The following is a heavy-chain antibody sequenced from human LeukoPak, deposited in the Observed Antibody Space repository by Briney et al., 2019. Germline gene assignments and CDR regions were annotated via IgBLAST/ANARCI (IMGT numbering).Heavy chain of an antibody. V-gene: IGHV4-59*12. CDR3: ARAGRYCSSTSCLSFDY. Sequence: SETLSLTCTVSGGSISSYYWSWIRQPPGKGLEWIGYIYYSGSTNYNPSLKSRVTISVDTSKNQFSLKLSSVTAADTAVYYCARAGRYCSSTSCLSFDYWGQGTLVTVSS. J-gene: IGHJ4*02. CDR2: IYYSGST. D-gene: IGHD2-2*01. CDR1: GGSISSYY.